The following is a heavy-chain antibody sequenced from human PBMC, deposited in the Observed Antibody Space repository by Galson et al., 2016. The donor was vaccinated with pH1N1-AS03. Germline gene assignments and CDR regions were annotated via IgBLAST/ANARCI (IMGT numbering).Heavy chain of an antibody. Sequence: ETLSLTCTVSGASVNTKNYYWTWIRQSPEKGLEWIGYVFYTGATNYNPSLQSRLTVSIDKSKNQFSLKLSSVTAADTAVYFCTREGYGSGSYYPYYFDYWGQGALVTVSS. D-gene: IGHD3-10*01. CDR3: TREGYGSGSYYPYYFDY. V-gene: IGHV4-61*01. CDR1: GASVNTKNYY. CDR2: VFYTGAT. J-gene: IGHJ4*02.